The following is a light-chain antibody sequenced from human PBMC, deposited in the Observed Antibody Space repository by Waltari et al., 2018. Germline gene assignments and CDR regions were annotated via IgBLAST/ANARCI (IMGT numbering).Light chain of an antibody. Sequence: DIVMTQSPDSLAGSLGERATINCKSSQSVLYSSNSQNYSAWYQQKPGQPPKLLIYWASTRESGVPDRFSGSESGTDFTLTISSLQAEDVAVYYCQQYYSTPWTFGQGTKVEIK. CDR2: WAS. CDR3: QQYYSTPWT. J-gene: IGKJ1*01. CDR1: QSVLYSSNSQNY. V-gene: IGKV4-1*01.